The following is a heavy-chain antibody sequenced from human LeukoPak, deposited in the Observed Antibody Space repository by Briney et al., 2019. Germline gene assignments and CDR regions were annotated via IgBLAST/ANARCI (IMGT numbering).Heavy chain of an antibody. D-gene: IGHD2-2*02. CDR2: IYYSGST. CDR3: ARHSCSTSCYRGESDWFDP. V-gene: IGHV4-31*03. CDR1: GGSISNGGYY. J-gene: IGHJ5*02. Sequence: SETLSLTCTVSGGSISNGGYYWTWIRQHPGKGLEWIGYIYYSGSTYYNPSLKSRVTISVDTSKNQFSLKLSSVTAADTAVYYCARHSCSTSCYRGESDWFDPWGQGTLVTVSS.